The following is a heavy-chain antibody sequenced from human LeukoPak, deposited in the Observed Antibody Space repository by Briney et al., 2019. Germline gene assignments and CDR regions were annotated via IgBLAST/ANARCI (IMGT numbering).Heavy chain of an antibody. CDR1: GFTFSSYA. CDR2: ISVNGGST. D-gene: IGHD2-2*01. V-gene: IGHV3-23*01. CDR3: AKSHVVVPAAGSWFDP. J-gene: IGHJ5*02. Sequence: GGSLRLPCAAYGFTFSSYAMNWVRQAPGKGLEWILAISVNGGSTYYADSVKAPFTISRDTSKNTLYLQMNSLRGEDTAIYYCAKSHVVVPAAGSWFDPWGQGTLVTVSS.